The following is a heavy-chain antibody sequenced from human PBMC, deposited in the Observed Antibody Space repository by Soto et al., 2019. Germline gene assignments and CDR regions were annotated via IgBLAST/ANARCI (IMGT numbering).Heavy chain of an antibody. CDR3: ARDKPNYYGSGSYYYYYYYYMDV. CDR1: GGTFSSYT. Sequence: QVPLVQFGAEVKKPGSSMKVSCKDSGGTFSSYTISWERKHPGQGLEWMGRIIPILGIANYAQKFQGRVTITADKSTSTAYMELSSLRSEDTAVYYCARDKPNYYGSGSYYYYYYYYMDVWGKGTTVTVSS. D-gene: IGHD3-10*01. V-gene: IGHV1-69*08. CDR2: IIPILGIA. J-gene: IGHJ6*03.